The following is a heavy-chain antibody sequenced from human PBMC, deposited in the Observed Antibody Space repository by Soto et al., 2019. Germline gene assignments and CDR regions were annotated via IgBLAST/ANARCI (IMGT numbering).Heavy chain of an antibody. V-gene: IGHV1-69*02. D-gene: IGHD2-2*01. J-gene: IGHJ4*02. CDR3: ASADCSSTSCHYGAQFDY. CDR2: IIPILGIA. CDR1: GGTFSSYT. Sequence: SVKVCCKAPGGTFSSYTISWVRQAPGQGLEWMGRIIPILGIANYAQKFQGRVTITADKSTSTAYMELSSLRSEDTAVYYCASADCSSTSCHYGAQFDYWRQGTLVTVSS.